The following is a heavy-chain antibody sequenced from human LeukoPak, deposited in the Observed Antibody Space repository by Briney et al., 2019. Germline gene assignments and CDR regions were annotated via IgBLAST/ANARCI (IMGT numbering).Heavy chain of an antibody. D-gene: IGHD6-13*01. CDR3: AKGTGGSSSWYDWDYYYGMDV. Sequence: PGGSLRLSSAASGFTFSSYAMSWVRQAPGKGLEWVSAISGSGGSTYYADSVKGRFTISRDNSKNTLYLQMSSLRAEDTAVYYCAKGTGGSSSWYDWDYYYGMDVWGQGTTVTVSS. V-gene: IGHV3-23*01. CDR1: GFTFSSYA. J-gene: IGHJ6*02. CDR2: ISGSGGST.